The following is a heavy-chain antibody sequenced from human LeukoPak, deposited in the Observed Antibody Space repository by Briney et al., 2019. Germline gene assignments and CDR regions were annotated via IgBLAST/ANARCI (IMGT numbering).Heavy chain of an antibody. CDR3: ARAVGAQHFDY. V-gene: IGHV3-21*01. Sequence: GESLRLSCTGSGFTLSSYAMNWVRRAPGQGLEWVSSISSSSSDIYYTDSVKGRFTISRDNAKNSLYLQMNSLTAEDTAVYYCARAVGAQHFDYWGQGTLVTVSS. J-gene: IGHJ4*02. CDR1: GFTLSSYA. CDR2: ISSSSSDI. D-gene: IGHD3-16*01.